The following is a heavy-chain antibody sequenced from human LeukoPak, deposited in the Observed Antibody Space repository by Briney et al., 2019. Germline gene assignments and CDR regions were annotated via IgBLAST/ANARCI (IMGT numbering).Heavy chain of an antibody. J-gene: IGHJ4*02. CDR2: LSGSGGSS. V-gene: IGHV3-23*01. Sequence: GGSLRLSCAASGFTFSTYAMSWVRQAPGKGLEWVSALSGSGGSSYYADSVRGRFTISRDNSKNALYLQMNSLRAEDTAVYYCAKERTSEGYFDYWGQGTLVTVSS. D-gene: IGHD1-1*01. CDR1: GFTFSTYA. CDR3: AKERTSEGYFDY.